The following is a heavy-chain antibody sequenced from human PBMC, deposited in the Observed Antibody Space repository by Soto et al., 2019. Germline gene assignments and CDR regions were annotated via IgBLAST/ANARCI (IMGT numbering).Heavy chain of an antibody. D-gene: IGHD1-26*01. V-gene: IGHV4-4*02. CDR2: IYHAGST. CDR3: ARGPPIVGNTTPLDS. CDR1: GGSITNSNW. Sequence: QVQLQESGPRLVKPSGTLSLTCTVSGGSITNSNWWSWVRLPPAKGLEWIGDIYHAGSTKYNPSLELRVTMSVDTSNNQFALTLTSVTAADTAVYFCARGPPIVGNTTPLDSGGQGTLVTVS. J-gene: IGHJ4*02.